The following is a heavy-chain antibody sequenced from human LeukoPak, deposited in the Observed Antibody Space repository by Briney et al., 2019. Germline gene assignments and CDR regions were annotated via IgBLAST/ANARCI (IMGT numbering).Heavy chain of an antibody. Sequence: SETLSLTCALSGGSISSSSYYWGWIRQPPGKGLEWIVSIDYSGSTYYNPSLKSRVTISVDTSKNQFSLKLSSVTAADTAVYYCARTTEGGYTYGYFYYYYMDVWGKGTTVTISS. D-gene: IGHD5-18*01. CDR2: IDYSGST. CDR1: GGSISSSSYY. CDR3: ARTTEGGYTYGYFYYYYMDV. V-gene: IGHV4-39*07. J-gene: IGHJ6*03.